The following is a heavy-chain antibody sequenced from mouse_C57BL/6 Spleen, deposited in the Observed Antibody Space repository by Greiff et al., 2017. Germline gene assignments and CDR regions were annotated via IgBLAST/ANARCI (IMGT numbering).Heavy chain of an antibody. D-gene: IGHD1-1*01. J-gene: IGHJ4*01. CDR3: ARRHYGSSSYAMDY. CDR1: GFTFSSYT. Sequence: EVMLVESGGGLVKPGGSLKLSCAASGFTFSSYTLSWVRQTPEKRLEWVATISGGGGNTYYPDSVKGRFTISRDNAKNTLYLQMSSLRSEDTALYYCARRHYGSSSYAMDYWGQGTSVTVSS. V-gene: IGHV5-9*01. CDR2: ISGGGGNT.